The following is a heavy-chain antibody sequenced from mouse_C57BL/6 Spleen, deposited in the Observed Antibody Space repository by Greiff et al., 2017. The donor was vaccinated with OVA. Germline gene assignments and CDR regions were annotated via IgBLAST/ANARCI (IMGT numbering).Heavy chain of an antibody. CDR2: ISDGGSYT. CDR1: GFTFSSYA. Sequence: EVKLVESGGGLVKPGGSLKLSCAASGFTFSSYAMSWVRQTPEKRLEWVATISDGGSYTYYPDNVKGRFTISRDNAKNNLYLQMSHLQSEDTAMYYCARDNGNYFYAMDYWGQGTSVTVSS. V-gene: IGHV5-4*01. D-gene: IGHD2-1*01. CDR3: ARDNGNYFYAMDY. J-gene: IGHJ4*01.